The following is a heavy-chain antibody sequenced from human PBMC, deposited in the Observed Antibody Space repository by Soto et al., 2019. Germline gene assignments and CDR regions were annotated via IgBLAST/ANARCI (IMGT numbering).Heavy chain of an antibody. V-gene: IGHV1-18*01. D-gene: IGHD3-9*01. Sequence: ASVKLSCKASGYTFSNFGISSVRQAPGEGLEWMGWISPNSEKTKIAQRFQGRVTMTTDISTSTSYLELRGLTSDDTAVYYCTKDAELDDIYSGFFVNALWGQSTRITVSS. CDR1: GYTFSNFG. CDR3: TKDAELDDIYSGFFVNAL. J-gene: IGHJ4*02. CDR2: ISPNSEKT.